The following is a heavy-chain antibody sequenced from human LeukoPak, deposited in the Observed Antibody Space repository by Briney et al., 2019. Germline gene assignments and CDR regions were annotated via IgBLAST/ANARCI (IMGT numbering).Heavy chain of an antibody. CDR2: INPNRGGT. Sequence: ASVKVSCKASGYTFTGYYMHWVRQAPGQGLEWMGRINPNRGGTNYAQKFQGRVTMTRDTSISTAYMELSRLRSDDTAVYYCARGGGEDIVVVVAARSSGWFDPWGQGTLVTVSS. D-gene: IGHD2-15*01. CDR3: ARGGGEDIVVVVAARSSGWFDP. J-gene: IGHJ5*02. V-gene: IGHV1-2*06. CDR1: GYTFTGYY.